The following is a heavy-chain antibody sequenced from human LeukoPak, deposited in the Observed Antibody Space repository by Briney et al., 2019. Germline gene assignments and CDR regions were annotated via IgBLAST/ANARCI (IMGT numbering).Heavy chain of an antibody. J-gene: IGHJ3*01. D-gene: IGHD5-12*01. Sequence: PGGSLRLSCEASGFTFSSYWMHWVRHAPGKGLVWVSRINPDGSTTSYADSVKGRFTISRDNAKNTLNLQMNSLRVEDTAVYYCAREVVATLTAFDFWGQGTMVTVSS. V-gene: IGHV3-74*01. CDR1: GFTFSSYW. CDR2: INPDGSTT. CDR3: AREVVATLTAFDF.